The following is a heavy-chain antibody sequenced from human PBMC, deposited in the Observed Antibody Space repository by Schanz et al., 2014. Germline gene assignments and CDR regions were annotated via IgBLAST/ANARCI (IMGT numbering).Heavy chain of an antibody. CDR3: ARDGDFDY. CDR2: IGGDASRT. V-gene: IGHV3-23*01. J-gene: IGHJ4*02. Sequence: EVQLLESGGGLVQPGGSLRLSCATSGFTFITYTMNWVRQAPGKGPEWVSAIGGDASRTYYADSVKGRFTISRDNSKNTLFLQMSSLRAEDTAVYYCARDGDFDYWGQGTLVTVSS. CDR1: GFTFITYT.